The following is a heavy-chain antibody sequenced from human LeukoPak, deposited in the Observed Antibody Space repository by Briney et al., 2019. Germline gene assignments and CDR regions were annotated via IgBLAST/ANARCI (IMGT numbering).Heavy chain of an antibody. Sequence: ASVKVSCKASGYTFTSYGISWVRQAPGQGLEWMGWISAYNGNTNYAQKLQGRVTMTTDTSTSTAYMELSSLRSEDTAVYYCARAHYYDSSGYYYGFDYWGQGTLVTVSS. D-gene: IGHD3-22*01. V-gene: IGHV1-18*01. CDR1: GYTFTSYG. J-gene: IGHJ4*02. CDR3: ARAHYYDSSGYYYGFDY. CDR2: ISAYNGNT.